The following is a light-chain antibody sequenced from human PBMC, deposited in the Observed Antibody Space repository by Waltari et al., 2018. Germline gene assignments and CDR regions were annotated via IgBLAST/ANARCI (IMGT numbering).Light chain of an antibody. CDR3: SAWEDSLSGPI. CDR1: HSNIGSNY. Sequence: QSVLTQPPSASGTPGQRVTISCSGSHSNIGSNYVYWYQQLPGTAPKHLIYKDSQRPSGGPDLFSGSKSRTSASLASSGLRSEDEADYYCSAWEDSLSGPIFATGTKVTV. J-gene: IGLJ1*01. V-gene: IGLV1-47*01. CDR2: KDS.